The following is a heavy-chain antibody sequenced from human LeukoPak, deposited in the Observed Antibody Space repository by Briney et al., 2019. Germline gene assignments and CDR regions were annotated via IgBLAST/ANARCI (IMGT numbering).Heavy chain of an antibody. CDR2: FDPEDGVT. Sequence: ASVKVSCKVSGYTLTELSMHWVRQAPGKGLEWMGGFDPEDGVTIYAQKFQGRVTMTEDTSTDTAYMELSSLRSEDTAVYYCATVPTGKYSGSYLALGAFDYWGQGTLVTVSS. CDR1: GYTLTELS. D-gene: IGHD1-26*01. CDR3: ATVPTGKYSGSYLALGAFDY. J-gene: IGHJ4*02. V-gene: IGHV1-24*01.